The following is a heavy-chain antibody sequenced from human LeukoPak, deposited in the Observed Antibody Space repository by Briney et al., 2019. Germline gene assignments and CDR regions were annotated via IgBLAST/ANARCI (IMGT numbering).Heavy chain of an antibody. CDR3: ARAFPNYDSSGYYYYYFDY. CDR1: GGTFSSYA. CDR2: IIPIFGTA. J-gene: IGHJ4*02. V-gene: IGHV1-69*01. Sequence: ASVKVYCKASGGTFSSYAISWVRQAPGQGLEWMGGIIPIFGTANYAQKFQGRVTITADESTSTAYMELSSLRSEDTAVYYCARAFPNYDSSGYYYYYFDYWGQGTLVTVSS. D-gene: IGHD3-22*01.